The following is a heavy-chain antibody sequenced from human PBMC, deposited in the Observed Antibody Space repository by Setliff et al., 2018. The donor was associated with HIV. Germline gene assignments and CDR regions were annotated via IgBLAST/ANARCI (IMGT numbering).Heavy chain of an antibody. V-gene: IGHV1-2*02. CDR1: GYTFDAKY. J-gene: IGHJ6*03. CDR2: IKPNSGGT. CDR3: ARARTDYYDRGRRSHYYIDV. D-gene: IGHD3-22*01. Sequence: ASVKVSCKTSGYTFDAKYIHWARQAPGQGLEWMGWIKPNSGGTNYARKFQGRVTMTRDTSISTAYMELNSLRSDDTAVYYCARARTDYYDRGRRSHYYIDVWARGATVTVSS.